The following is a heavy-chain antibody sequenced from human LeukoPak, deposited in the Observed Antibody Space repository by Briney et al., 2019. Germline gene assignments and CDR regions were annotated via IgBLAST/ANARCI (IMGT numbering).Heavy chain of an antibody. CDR2: INHSGST. Sequence: SETLSLTCAVYGGTFSGYYWSWIRQPPGKGLEWIGEINHSGSTNYNPSLKSRVTMSVDTSKNQFSLKLSSVTAADTAVYYCARGPGVTTVTAGDAFDIWGQGTMVTVSS. CDR1: GGTFSGYY. J-gene: IGHJ3*02. CDR3: ARGPGVTTVTAGDAFDI. V-gene: IGHV4-34*01. D-gene: IGHD4-17*01.